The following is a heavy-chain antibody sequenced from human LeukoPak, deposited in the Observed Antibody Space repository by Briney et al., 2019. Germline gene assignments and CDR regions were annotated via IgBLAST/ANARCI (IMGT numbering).Heavy chain of an antibody. CDR1: GFTFSSYG. V-gene: IGHV3-30*02. D-gene: IGHD1-26*01. CDR3: AKTKYSGSDAFDY. J-gene: IGHJ4*02. CDR2: IRYDGSNK. Sequence: GGSLRLSCAASGFTFSSYGMHWVRQAPGKGLEWVAFIRYDGSNKYYADSVKGRFTISRDNSKNTLYLQMNSLRAEDTAVYYCAKTKYSGSDAFDYWGQGTLVTVSS.